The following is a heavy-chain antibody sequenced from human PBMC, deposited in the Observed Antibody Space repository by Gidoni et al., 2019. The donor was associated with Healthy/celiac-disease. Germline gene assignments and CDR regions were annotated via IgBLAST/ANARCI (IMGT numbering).Heavy chain of an antibody. CDR1: GYSIRSGYY. CDR3: AREPHDYGDFYWYFDL. J-gene: IGHJ2*01. Sequence: QVQLQESGPGLVKPSETLSLTCTVSGYSIRSGYYWGWIRQPPGKGLEWIGSIYHSGSTYYNPSLKSRVTISVDTSKNQFSLKLSSVTAADTAVYYCAREPHDYGDFYWYFDLWGRGTLVTVSS. V-gene: IGHV4-38-2*02. CDR2: IYHSGST. D-gene: IGHD4-17*01.